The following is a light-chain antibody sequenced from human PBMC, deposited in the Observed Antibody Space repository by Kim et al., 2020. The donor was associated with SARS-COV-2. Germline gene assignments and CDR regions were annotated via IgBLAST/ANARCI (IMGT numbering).Light chain of an antibody. CDR2: AAS. V-gene: IGKV1D-12*01. CDR3: QQANSFPIT. CDR1: QDNRRW. J-gene: IGKJ5*01. Sequence: ASMGNRVTITCRASQDNRRWLAWYQQKPGTAHKLLIYAASNLQRGVPSRFSGSGSGTDFTLTISSLEPEDSATYFCQQANSFPITFGQGTRLEIK.